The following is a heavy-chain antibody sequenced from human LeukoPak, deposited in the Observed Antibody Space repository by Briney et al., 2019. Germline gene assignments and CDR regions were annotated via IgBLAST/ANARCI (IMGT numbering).Heavy chain of an antibody. J-gene: IGHJ4*02. V-gene: IGHV3-9*01. D-gene: IGHD6-13*01. Sequence: GGSLRLSCAASGFTFDDYAMHWVRQAPGKGLEWVSGISWNSGSIGYADSVKGRFTISRDNAKNSLYLQMNSLRAEDTALYYCAKDPEGAAAGTPYFDYWGQGTLVTVSS. CDR3: AKDPEGAAAGTPYFDY. CDR2: ISWNSGSI. CDR1: GFTFDDYA.